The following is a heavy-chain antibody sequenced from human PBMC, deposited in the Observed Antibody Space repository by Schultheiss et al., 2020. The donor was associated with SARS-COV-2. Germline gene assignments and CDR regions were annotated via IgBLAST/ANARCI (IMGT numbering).Heavy chain of an antibody. V-gene: IGHV4-61*08. CDR3: ARAVGQLWLPANWFDP. J-gene: IGHJ5*02. CDR1: GGSISSGGYY. Sequence: SETLSLTCTVSGGSISSGGYYWSWIRQHPGKGLEWIGYIYYSGSTNYNPSLKSRVTISVDTSKNQFSLKLSSVTAADTAVYYCARAVGQLWLPANWFDPWGQGTLVTVSS. CDR2: IYYSGST. D-gene: IGHD5-18*01.